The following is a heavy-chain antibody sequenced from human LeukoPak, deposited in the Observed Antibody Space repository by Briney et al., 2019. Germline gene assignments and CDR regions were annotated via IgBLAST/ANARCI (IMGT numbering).Heavy chain of an antibody. D-gene: IGHD6-13*01. J-gene: IGHJ5*02. CDR1: GGSFSGYY. CDR3: ARDRRRSSSWYNWFDP. CDR2: INHSGST. V-gene: IGHV4-34*01. Sequence: SETLSLTCAVYGGSFSGYYWSWIRQPPGKGLEWIGEINHSGSTNYNPSLKSRVTISVDTSKNQFSLKLSSVTAADTAVYYCARDRRRSSSWYNWFDPWGQGTLVTVSS.